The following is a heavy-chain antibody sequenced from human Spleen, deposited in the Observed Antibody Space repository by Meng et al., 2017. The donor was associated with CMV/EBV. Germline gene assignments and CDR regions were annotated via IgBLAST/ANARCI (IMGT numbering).Heavy chain of an antibody. J-gene: IGHJ4*02. D-gene: IGHD3-3*01. Sequence: GESLKISCAASGFTFSNHLMHWVRQAPGKGLEWVAVISNDGSDKHYADSVKGRFTISRDNSKNTLYLQMNSLRVDDTAVYYCARVLPLYYDFWSGPFDYWGQGALVTVSS. V-gene: IGHV3-30*04. CDR1: GFTFSNHL. CDR3: ARVLPLYYDFWSGPFDY. CDR2: ISNDGSDK.